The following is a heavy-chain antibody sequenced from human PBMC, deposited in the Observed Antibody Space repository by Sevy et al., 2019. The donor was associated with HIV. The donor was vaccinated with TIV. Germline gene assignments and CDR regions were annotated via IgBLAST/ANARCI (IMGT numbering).Heavy chain of an antibody. V-gene: IGHV4-61*02. Sequence: SETLSLTCTVSGGSISGGTYYWSWIRQPAGKGMEWIGGICSSGSTNYNPSLKSRVTISVDTSKNQFSLKLSSVTAADTAVYYCASEDYGSGLNWGQGTLVTVSS. CDR3: ASEDYGSGLN. D-gene: IGHD3-10*01. CDR2: ICSSGST. J-gene: IGHJ4*02. CDR1: GGSISGGTYY.